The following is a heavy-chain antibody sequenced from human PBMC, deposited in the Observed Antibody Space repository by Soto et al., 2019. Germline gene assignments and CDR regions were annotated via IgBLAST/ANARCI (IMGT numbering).Heavy chain of an antibody. V-gene: IGHV1-58*01. J-gene: IGHJ4*02. CDR2: IVVGSGNT. CDR3: AASIRTTTIFGVVSLDY. D-gene: IGHD3-3*01. Sequence: QMQLVQSGPEVKKPGTSVKVSCKASGFTFTSSAVQWVRQARGQRLEWIGWIVVGSGNTNYAQKFQERVTITRDMSTSTAYMELSSLRSEDTAVYYCAASIRTTTIFGVVSLDYWGQGTLVTVSS. CDR1: GFTFTSSA.